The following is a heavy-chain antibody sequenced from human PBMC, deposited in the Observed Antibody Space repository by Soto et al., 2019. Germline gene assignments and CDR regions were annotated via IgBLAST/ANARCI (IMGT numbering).Heavy chain of an antibody. Sequence: SETLSLTCTVSGASINNYYWSWIRQPPGKKLEWIGYVYNSGTTNYNPSFESRVTIPADTSKNHFSLKLRSVTAADTAVYYCANYKRSSFYVVDYWGQGIQVTVSS. J-gene: IGHJ4*02. CDR3: ANYKRSSFYVVDY. CDR1: GASINNYY. D-gene: IGHD2-2*01. CDR2: VYNSGTT. V-gene: IGHV4-59*08.